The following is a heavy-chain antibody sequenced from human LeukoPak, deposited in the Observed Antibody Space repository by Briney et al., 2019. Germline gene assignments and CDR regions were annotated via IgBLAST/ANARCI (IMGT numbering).Heavy chain of an antibody. CDR3: ARPEGYSYGYSWDY. V-gene: IGHV4-30-2*01. D-gene: IGHD5-18*01. CDR1: GGSISSGGYY. Sequence: PSETLSLTCTVSGGSISSGGYYWSWIRQPPGRGLEWIGDISHSGRTYYSPSLKSRVTISGDRSKNQFSLKLNSVTAADTAVYYCARPEGYSYGYSWDYWGQGTLVTVSS. CDR2: ISHSGRT. J-gene: IGHJ4*02.